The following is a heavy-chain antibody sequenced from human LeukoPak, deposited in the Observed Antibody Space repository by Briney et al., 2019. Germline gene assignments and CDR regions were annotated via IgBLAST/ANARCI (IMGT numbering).Heavy chain of an antibody. V-gene: IGHV3-23*01. J-gene: IGHJ6*04. CDR1: GFTFSSYA. D-gene: IGHD3-10*02. Sequence: GGSLRLSCAASGFTFSSYAMTWVRQAPGKGLEWVSSISGGAGSTHYADSVKGRFTFSRDNSKNTVYLQMNSLRAEDTAVYYCAELGITMIGGVWGKGTTVTISS. CDR2: ISGGAGST. CDR3: AELGITMIGGV.